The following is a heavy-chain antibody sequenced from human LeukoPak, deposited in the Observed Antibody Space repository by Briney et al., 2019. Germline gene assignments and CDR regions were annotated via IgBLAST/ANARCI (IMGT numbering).Heavy chain of an antibody. CDR2: ISAYNGNT. V-gene: IGHV1-18*01. CDR3: ARAAERDIVVVPADIRRGNWFDP. CDR1: GYTFTSYG. Sequence: GASVKVSCKASGYTFTSYGISWVRQAPGQGLEWMGWISAYNGNTNYAQKLQGRVTMTTDTSTSTAYMELRSLRSDDTAVYYCARAAERDIVVVPADIRRGNWFDPWGQGTLVTVSS. J-gene: IGHJ5*02. D-gene: IGHD2-2*02.